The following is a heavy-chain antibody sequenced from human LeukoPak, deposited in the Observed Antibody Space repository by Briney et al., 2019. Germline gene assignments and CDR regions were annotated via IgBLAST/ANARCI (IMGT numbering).Heavy chain of an antibody. D-gene: IGHD3-16*02. Sequence: QPGRSLRLSCVASRFSFSSYDMHWVRQAPGKGLEWVAMISYDGSNKYYADSVKGRFTISRDNSKNTLYLQMNSLRAEDTAVYYCANSLGSYRTPAGPWGQGTLVTVSS. J-gene: IGHJ5*02. CDR3: ANSLGSYRTPAGP. CDR2: ISYDGSNK. V-gene: IGHV3-30-3*01. CDR1: RFSFSSYD.